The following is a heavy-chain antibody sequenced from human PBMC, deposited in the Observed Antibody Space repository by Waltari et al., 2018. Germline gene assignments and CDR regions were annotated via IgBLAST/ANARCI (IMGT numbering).Heavy chain of an antibody. V-gene: IGHV4-34*01. D-gene: IGHD5-18*01. CDR2: INHSGST. J-gene: IGHJ6*02. CDR1: GGSFSGYY. Sequence: QVQLQQWGAGLLKPSETLSLTCAVYGGSFSGYYWSWIRQPPGKGLEWIGEINHSGSTNYNPSLKSRVTISVDTSKNQFSLKLSSVTAADTAVYYCARVHRGPAPGYSYGYYYYGMDVWGQGTTVTVSS. CDR3: ARVHRGPAPGYSYGYYYYGMDV.